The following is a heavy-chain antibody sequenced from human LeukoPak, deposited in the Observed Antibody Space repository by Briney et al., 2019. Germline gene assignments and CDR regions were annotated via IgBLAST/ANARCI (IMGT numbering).Heavy chain of an antibody. CDR1: GFTFDDYA. CDR2: ISWNSGSI. V-gene: IGHV3-9*01. Sequence: GRSLRLSCAASGFTFDDYAMHWVRQAPGKGLEWVSGISWNSGSIGYADSVKGRFTISRDNAKNSLYLQMNSLRAEDTALYYCAKDIGDYGDYPALDYWGQGTLVTVSS. D-gene: IGHD4-17*01. J-gene: IGHJ4*02. CDR3: AKDIGDYGDYPALDY.